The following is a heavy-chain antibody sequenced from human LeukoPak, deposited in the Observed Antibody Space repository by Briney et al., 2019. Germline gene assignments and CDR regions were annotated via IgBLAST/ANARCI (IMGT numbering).Heavy chain of an antibody. CDR1: GYTFTSYA. CDR3: QLEDIYCGRDCYSP. J-gene: IGHJ5*02. V-gene: IGHV7-4-1*02. CDR2: INTNTGNP. D-gene: IGHD2-21*02. Sequence: ASVKVSCKASGYTFTSYAMNWVRQAPGQGLEWMGWINTNTGNPTYAQGFTGRFVFSLDTSVSTAYLQISSLKAEDTAVYYCQLEDIYCGRDCYSPWGQGTLVTVFS.